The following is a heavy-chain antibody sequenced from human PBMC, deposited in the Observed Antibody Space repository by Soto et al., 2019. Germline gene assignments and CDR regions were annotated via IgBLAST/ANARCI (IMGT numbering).Heavy chain of an antibody. J-gene: IGHJ3*01. Sequence: GALRLSCAASGFTFSSYSMNWVRQAPGEGLEWVSYISSSSSTIYYADSVKGRFTISRDNAKNSLYLQMNSLRAEDTAVYYCARERYSTMPYDVLDFWGLGTMVTVSS. CDR3: ARERYSTMPYDVLDF. V-gene: IGHV3-48*04. CDR2: ISSSSSTI. D-gene: IGHD3-22*01. CDR1: GFTFSSYS.